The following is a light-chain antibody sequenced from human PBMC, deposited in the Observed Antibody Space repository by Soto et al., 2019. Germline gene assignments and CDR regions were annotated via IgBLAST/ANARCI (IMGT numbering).Light chain of an antibody. CDR1: SSDVGGYNY. CDR2: DVS. J-gene: IGLJ1*01. CDR3: SSYGGNYNYV. Sequence: QSVLTQPRSVSGSPGQSVTISCTGTSSDVGGYNYVSWYQQHPGKAPKLMIFDVSERPSGVPARFSGSKSGNTASLTISGLQAADEAAYYCSSYGGNYNYVFGTGTKVTVL. V-gene: IGLV2-11*01.